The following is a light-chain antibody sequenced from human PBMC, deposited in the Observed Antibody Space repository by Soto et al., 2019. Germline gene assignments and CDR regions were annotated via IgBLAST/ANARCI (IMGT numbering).Light chain of an antibody. J-gene: IGLJ3*02. V-gene: IGLV4-69*01. CDR3: QTWGTGIHWV. Sequence: QAVVTQSPSASASLGASVKLTCTLSSGHSSYAIAWHQQQPEKGPRYLMKLNSDGSHSKGDGIPDRFSGSSSGAERYLTISSLQSEDEADYYCQTWGTGIHWVFGGGTQLTV. CDR1: SGHSSYA. CDR2: LNSDGSH.